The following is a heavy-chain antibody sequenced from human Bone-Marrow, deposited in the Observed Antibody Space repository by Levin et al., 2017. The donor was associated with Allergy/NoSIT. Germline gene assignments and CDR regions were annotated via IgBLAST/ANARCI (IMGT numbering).Heavy chain of an antibody. Sequence: KISCKASGGTFSHYAISWVRQAPGQGLEWMGGIIPIFGTTNYAQKFQGRVTITADKSTNTAYMELTTLTSGDTAVYYCATEPAPGLEKYYDTSGLGDWGQGTLVTVSS. D-gene: IGHD3-22*01. CDR2: IIPIFGTT. CDR1: GGTFSHYA. J-gene: IGHJ4*02. CDR3: ATEPAPGLEKYYDTSGLGD. V-gene: IGHV1-69*06.